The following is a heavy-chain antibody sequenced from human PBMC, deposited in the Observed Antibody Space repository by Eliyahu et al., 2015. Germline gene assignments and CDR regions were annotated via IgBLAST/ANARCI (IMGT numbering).Heavy chain of an antibody. CDR1: GFXFXSXG. J-gene: IGHJ5*02. V-gene: IGHV3-33*01. CDR2: IWYDGSNK. CDR3: ARDGAARYWDNWFDP. Sequence: QVQLVESGGGVVQPGRSLXLSCXASGFXFXSXGMHWVRQAPGKGLEGVAVIWYDGSNKYYADSVKGRFTISRDNSKNTLYLQMNSLRAEDTAVYYCARDGAARYWDNWFDPWGQGTLVTVSS. D-gene: IGHD6-6*01.